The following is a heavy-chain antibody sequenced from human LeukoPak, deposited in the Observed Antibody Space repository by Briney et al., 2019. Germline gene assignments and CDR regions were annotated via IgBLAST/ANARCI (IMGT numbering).Heavy chain of an antibody. D-gene: IGHD4-17*01. CDR3: AKGQRLWATVTTDGSSFDY. J-gene: IGHJ4*02. V-gene: IGHV3-23*01. Sequence: PGGSLRLSCAASGFTFSSYAMSWVRQAPGKGLEWVSAISGSGGSTYYADSVKGRFTISRDNSKNTLYLQMNSLRAEDTAVYYCAKGQRLWATVTTDGSSFDYWGQGTLVTVSS. CDR1: GFTFSSYA. CDR2: ISGSGGST.